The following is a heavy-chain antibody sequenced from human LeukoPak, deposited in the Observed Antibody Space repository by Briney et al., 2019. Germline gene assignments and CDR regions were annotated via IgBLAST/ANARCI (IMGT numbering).Heavy chain of an antibody. V-gene: IGHV4-59*01. CDR2: IYYSGST. Sequence: SETLSLTCTVSGGSINSYYWSWIPQPPGKGLEYIGYIYYSGSTNYTPSLKSRVTISLDRSKNQFSLKVSSVTAADTAVYYCARGVQLWLPDYWGQGTLVTVSS. D-gene: IGHD5-18*01. CDR1: GGSINSYY. CDR3: ARGVQLWLPDY. J-gene: IGHJ4*02.